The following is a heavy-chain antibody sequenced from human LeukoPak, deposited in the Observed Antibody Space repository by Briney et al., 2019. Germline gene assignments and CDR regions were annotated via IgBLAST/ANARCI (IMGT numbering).Heavy chain of an antibody. J-gene: IGHJ5*02. CDR1: GFTFKLYW. D-gene: IGHD2-15*01. V-gene: IGHV3-74*01. Sequence: QPGGSLRLSCAASGFTFKLYWMHWVRQVPGKRPVWVSRINDDGSDTIYADSMRGRFTISRDDAKNTVYLQMNNLRAEDTAVYYCVRGGPSTWSWGQGTLVTVSS. CDR3: VRGGPSTWS. CDR2: INDDGSDT.